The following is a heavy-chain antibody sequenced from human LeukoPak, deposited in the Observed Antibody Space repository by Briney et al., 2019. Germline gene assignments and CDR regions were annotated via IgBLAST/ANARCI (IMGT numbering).Heavy chain of an antibody. CDR2: ISYGGSNK. D-gene: IGHD3-16*01. V-gene: IGHV3-30*18. CDR1: RFPSPCLG. Sequence: GRSLRNSYTASRFPSPCLGTQSPRQAPGKALAGVPDISYGGSNKYYADSVKSRFTISRDNSKNTLYLQMNTLRAEHTATYYCAKSYVERITTGAFDIWGRGTTVTVSS. CDR3: AKSYVERITTGAFDI. J-gene: IGHJ3*02.